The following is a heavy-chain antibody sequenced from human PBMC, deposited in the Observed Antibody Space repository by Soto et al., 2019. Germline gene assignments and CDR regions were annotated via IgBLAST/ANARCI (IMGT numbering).Heavy chain of an antibody. V-gene: IGHV3-21*01. J-gene: IGHJ4*02. D-gene: IGHD4-17*01. Sequence: EVQLVESGGGLVKPGGSLRLSCVASGFTFSSYTMNWVRQTPGTGLEWVSSISSTSSYIYYADSLRGRFTISRDNARNSVFLEMSSLRAEDTALYYCARAYYGDYGVFDHWGQGTLVTVSS. CDR3: ARAYYGDYGVFDH. CDR2: ISSTSSYI. CDR1: GFTFSSYT.